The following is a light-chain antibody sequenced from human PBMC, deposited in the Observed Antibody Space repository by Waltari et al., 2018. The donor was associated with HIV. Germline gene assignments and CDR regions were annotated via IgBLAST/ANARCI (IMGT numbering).Light chain of an antibody. CDR2: DAS. Sequence: IQMTPSPSSLSASVGDRVTITCQASQDISNYLNWYQQKPGKAPKLLIYDASNLKTGVPSRFSGSGSGTDFTFTISSLQPEDIATYYCQQYDALLVFTFGPGTKVEIK. CDR3: QQYDALLVFT. J-gene: IGKJ3*01. CDR1: QDISNY. V-gene: IGKV1-33*01.